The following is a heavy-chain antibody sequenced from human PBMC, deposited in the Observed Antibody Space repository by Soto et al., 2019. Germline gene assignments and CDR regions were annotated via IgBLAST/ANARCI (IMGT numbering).Heavy chain of an antibody. D-gene: IGHD3-22*01. CDR1: GFTFSSYS. V-gene: IGHV3-21*01. Sequence: KPGGSLRLSCAASGFTFSSYSMNWVRQAPGKGLEWVSSISSSSSYIYYADSVKGRFTISRDNAKNSLYLQMNSLRAEDTAVYYCARDTYYDSSGYLLGVCQHWGQGTLVTVSS. CDR3: ARDTYYDSSGYLLGVCQH. CDR2: ISSSSSYI. J-gene: IGHJ1*01.